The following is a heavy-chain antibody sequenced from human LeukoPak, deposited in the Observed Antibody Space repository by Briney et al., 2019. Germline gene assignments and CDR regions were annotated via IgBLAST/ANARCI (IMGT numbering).Heavy chain of an antibody. Sequence: GGSLRLSCAASGFTFSSYAMSWVRQAPGKGLEWVSAISGSGGSTYYADSAKGRFTISRDNSKNTLYLQMNSLRAEDTAVYYCARDGHPYFDFWSNYYYAFDIWGQGTLVTVSS. CDR3: ARDGHPYFDFWSNYYYAFDI. J-gene: IGHJ3*02. D-gene: IGHD3-3*01. CDR2: ISGSGGST. V-gene: IGHV3-23*01. CDR1: GFTFSSYA.